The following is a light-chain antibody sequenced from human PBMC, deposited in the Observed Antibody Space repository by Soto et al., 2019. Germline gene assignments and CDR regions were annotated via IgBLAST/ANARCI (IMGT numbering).Light chain of an antibody. CDR2: EVS. V-gene: IGLV2-14*01. Sequence: QSALTQPASVSGSPGQSITISCTGTSSDVGGYHYVSWYQQHPGKAPKLMIYEVSNRPPGVSNRFSGSKSGNTASLTISGLAAEDEADYFCSSYGSTSTRYVFGTGTKVTVL. J-gene: IGLJ1*01. CDR1: SSDVGGYHY. CDR3: SSYGSTSTRYV.